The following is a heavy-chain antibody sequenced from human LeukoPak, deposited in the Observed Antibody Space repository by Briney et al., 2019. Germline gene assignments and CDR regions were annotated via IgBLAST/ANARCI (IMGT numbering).Heavy chain of an antibody. J-gene: IGHJ4*02. V-gene: IGHV4-38-2*01. D-gene: IGHD3-22*01. CDR2: VYHSGST. Sequence: SETLSLTCGVSNYSITNGDYWAWIRQPLGKALEWIGSVYHSGSTYYNPSLKSRVTMSIGTSKNQFSLRLTSVTAADTAVYYCARYRGYGFDYWGQGTLVTVSS. CDR3: ARYRGYGFDY. CDR1: NYSITNGDY.